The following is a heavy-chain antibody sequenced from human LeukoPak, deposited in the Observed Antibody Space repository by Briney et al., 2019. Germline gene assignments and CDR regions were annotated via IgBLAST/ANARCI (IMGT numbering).Heavy chain of an antibody. D-gene: IGHD5-18*01. CDR1: GFTFSDYY. V-gene: IGHV3-11*06. CDR2: ISSSSSYT. J-gene: IGHJ4*02. Sequence: PWGSLLLSCAASGFTFSDYYMSWIRQAPGKGLEWVSYISSSSSYTNYADSVKGRFTISRDNAKNSLYLQMNSLRAEDTAVYYCARDEGYSYGSCDYWGQGTLVTVSS. CDR3: ARDEGYSYGSCDY.